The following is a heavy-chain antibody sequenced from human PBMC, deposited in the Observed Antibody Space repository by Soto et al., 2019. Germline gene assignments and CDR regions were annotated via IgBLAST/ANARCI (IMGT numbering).Heavy chain of an antibody. Sequence: PSETLCITCTFSVGSVTIDEDYWTWIRQSPGKGLEWIGYISNSGSTGYNPSLKTRLSMSVDRSKNQFTLRLTSVTAADTAVYFCATESGYTYGYFDHWGQGTKVTVSS. D-gene: IGHD5-18*01. J-gene: IGHJ4*02. CDR3: ATESGYTYGYFDH. CDR2: ISNSGST. CDR1: VGSVTIDEDY. V-gene: IGHV4-30-4*01.